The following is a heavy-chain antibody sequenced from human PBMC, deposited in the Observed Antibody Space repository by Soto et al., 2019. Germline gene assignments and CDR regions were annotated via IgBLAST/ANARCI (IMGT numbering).Heavy chain of an antibody. J-gene: IGHJ4*02. CDR2: NYKSGTT. CDR1: GGSVSSDSYY. CDR3: ARGPSGDKVDY. V-gene: IGHV4-61*01. D-gene: IGHD7-27*01. Sequence: SETLSLTCTVSGGSVSSDSYYWSWIRQPPGKGLEWIGYNYKSGTTYSNPSLKSRITISVDTSKTQFSLKMNSVSAADTAVYYCARGPSGDKVDYWGQGILVTVSS.